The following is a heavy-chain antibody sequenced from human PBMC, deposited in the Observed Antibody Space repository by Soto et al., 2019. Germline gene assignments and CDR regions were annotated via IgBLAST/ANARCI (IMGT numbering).Heavy chain of an antibody. V-gene: IGHV3-53*01. J-gene: IGHJ5*02. CDR3: ARELSGSWYNWFDP. CDR2: IHSDVTT. Sequence: PGGSLRLSCAASGFSVSSNSMSWVRQAPGKGLEWVSVIHSDVTTYYADSVKGRFIISRDNSKDTLYLQMNRLRAEDTAVYYCARELSGSWYNWFDPWGQGPMITVSS. CDR1: GFSVSSNS. D-gene: IGHD5-12*01.